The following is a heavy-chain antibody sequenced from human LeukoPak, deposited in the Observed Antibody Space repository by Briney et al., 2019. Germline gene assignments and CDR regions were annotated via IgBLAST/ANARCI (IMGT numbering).Heavy chain of an antibody. Sequence: ASVKVSCKASGHTFTTYYVHLVRQAPGQWLEWMGVINPSGDGTNYPQRFQGRVTLTRDTSTSTVYMELSSLRSEDTAIYYCAKETPNTGWFDPWGQGTLVTVSS. V-gene: IGHV1-46*01. CDR3: AKETPNTGWFDP. CDR1: GHTFTTYY. J-gene: IGHJ5*02. D-gene: IGHD1-14*01. CDR2: INPSGDGT.